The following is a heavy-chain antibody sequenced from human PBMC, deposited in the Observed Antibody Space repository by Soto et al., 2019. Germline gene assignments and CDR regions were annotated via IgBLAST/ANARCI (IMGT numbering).Heavy chain of an antibody. J-gene: IGHJ4*02. D-gene: IGHD3-22*01. Sequence: PGGSLRLSCAASGFTFSSYGMHWVRQAPGKGLEWVAVISYDGSNKYYADSVKGRFTISRDNSKNTLYLQMNSLRAEDTAVYYCAKVLDYYDSSGYLGYWGQGTLVTVSS. CDR2: ISYDGSNK. CDR3: AKVLDYYDSSGYLGY. CDR1: GFTFSSYG. V-gene: IGHV3-30*18.